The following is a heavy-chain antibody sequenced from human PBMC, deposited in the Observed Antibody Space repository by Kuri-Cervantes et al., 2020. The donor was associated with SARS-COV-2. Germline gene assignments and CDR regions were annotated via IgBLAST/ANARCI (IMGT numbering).Heavy chain of an antibody. D-gene: IGHD5-24*01. J-gene: IGHJ4*02. Sequence: LSLTCAASGFTFSSYSMNWVRQAPGKGLEWVSYISSSSSTIYYADSVKGRFTISRDNSKNTLYLQMNSLRAEDTAVYYCARDVSGPSRDGYNQLWGGYWGQGTLVTVSS. CDR1: GFTFSSYS. CDR2: ISSSSSTI. V-gene: IGHV3-48*01. CDR3: ARDVSGPSRDGYNQLWGGY.